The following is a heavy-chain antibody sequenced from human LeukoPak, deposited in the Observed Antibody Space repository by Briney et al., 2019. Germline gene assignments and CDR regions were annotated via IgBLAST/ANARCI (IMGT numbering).Heavy chain of an antibody. Sequence: GGSLRLSCAASGFTFSSYAMSWVRQAPGKGLEWVSVIYSGGSTYYADSVKGRFTISRDNSKNSQYLQMNSLRAEDTAVYYCARGDSSGYYLNYWGQETLVTVSS. V-gene: IGHV3-53*01. CDR2: IYSGGST. D-gene: IGHD3-22*01. CDR3: ARGDSSGYYLNY. J-gene: IGHJ4*02. CDR1: GFTFSSYA.